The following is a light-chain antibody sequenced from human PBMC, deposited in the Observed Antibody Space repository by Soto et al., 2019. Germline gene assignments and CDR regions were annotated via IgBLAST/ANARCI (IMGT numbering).Light chain of an antibody. J-gene: IGLJ2*01. CDR1: SSDVGSYNY. Sequence: QSALTQPASVSGSPGQSITISCTGTSSDVGSYNYVSWYQHHPGKAPKLMIYEVSNRPSGVSNRFSGSKSGNTDSLTISGLQAEDAADYYCSSYTSSSTPYVVFGGGTKLTVL. CDR3: SSYTSSSTPYVV. CDR2: EVS. V-gene: IGLV2-14*01.